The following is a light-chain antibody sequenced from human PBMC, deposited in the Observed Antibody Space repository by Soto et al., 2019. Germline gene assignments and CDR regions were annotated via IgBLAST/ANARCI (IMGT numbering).Light chain of an antibody. V-gene: IGLV2-11*01. CDR3: CSYAGSYTVV. J-gene: IGLJ2*01. Sequence: QSALTQPRSVSGSPGQSVTISCTGTSSDVGGYNYVSWYQQYPGKAPKLIIYDVTKRPSGVPDRFSGSKSGNTASLTISGLQAEDEADYYCCSYAGSYTVVVGGGTKVTVL. CDR2: DVT. CDR1: SSDVGGYNY.